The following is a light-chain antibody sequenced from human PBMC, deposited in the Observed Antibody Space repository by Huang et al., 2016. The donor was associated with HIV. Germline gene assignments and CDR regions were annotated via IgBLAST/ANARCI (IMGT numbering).Light chain of an antibody. CDR1: QSFGAY. CDR2: KAS. Sequence: QMTQSPSTLSASVGDRVTLPCRASQSFGAYLAWYQHQPGKAPRLLVYKASYLQSGVPSRVRGGGSGTDFTLTINSLQPDDYATYYCQEYSTYSAFGQGTNVEVK. V-gene: IGKV1-5*03. CDR3: QEYSTYSA. J-gene: IGKJ1*01.